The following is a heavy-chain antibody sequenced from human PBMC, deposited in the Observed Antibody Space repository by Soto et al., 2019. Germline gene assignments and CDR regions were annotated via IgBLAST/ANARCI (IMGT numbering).Heavy chain of an antibody. CDR3: ARAGDYRFEY. V-gene: IGHV3-74*01. D-gene: IGHD4-17*01. CDR1: GFSFSSYW. CDR2: INSDGSST. J-gene: IGHJ4*02. Sequence: PGGSLRLSCAASGFSFSSYWMHWVRQIPGKGLVWVSRINSDGSSTSYADSVKGRFTISRDNARNTLYLQMNSLRAEDTAVYYCARAGDYRFEYWGQGTLVTVSS.